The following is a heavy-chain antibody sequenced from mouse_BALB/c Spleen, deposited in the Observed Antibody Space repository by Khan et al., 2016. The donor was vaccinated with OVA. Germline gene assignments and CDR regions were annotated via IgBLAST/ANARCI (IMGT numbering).Heavy chain of an antibody. Sequence: VQLQQSGAELVKAGASVKMSCKASGYTFTSYWMHWVKQRLGQGLEWFAETNPTNGRTYYNEKVKSKATLTVDKSSSTAYLLLSGPTFEDSAVYYCARIKKIVATYFDDWGQGTTLTVSS. CDR1: GYTFTSYW. D-gene: IGHD1-1*01. J-gene: IGHJ2*01. CDR3: ARIKKIVATYFDD. V-gene: IGHV1S81*02. CDR2: TNPTNGRT.